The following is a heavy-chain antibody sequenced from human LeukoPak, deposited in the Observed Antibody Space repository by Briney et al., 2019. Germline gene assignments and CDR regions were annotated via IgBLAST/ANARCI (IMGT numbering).Heavy chain of an antibody. CDR1: GFTFSSYD. D-gene: IGHD3-10*02. CDR2: IGTAGDP. CDR3: ARVVRGAYYGMDV. V-gene: IGHV3-13*05. Sequence: GGSLRPSCAASGFTFSSYDMHWVRKATGKGLEWVSAIGTAGDPYYPGSVKGRFTISRENAKNSLYLQMNSLRAGDTAVYYCARVVRGAYYGMDVWGKGTTVTVSS. J-gene: IGHJ6*04.